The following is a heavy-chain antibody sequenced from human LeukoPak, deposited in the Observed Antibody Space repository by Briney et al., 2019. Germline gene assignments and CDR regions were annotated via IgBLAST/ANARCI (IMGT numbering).Heavy chain of an antibody. CDR1: GFTFSSYA. J-gene: IGHJ6*02. CDR2: ITHSGST. CDR3: ARAGLRFFDWSQSYYYAMDV. D-gene: IGHD3-9*01. V-gene: IGHV4-34*01. Sequence: LRLSCAASGFTFSSYAMRWVRQPPGKGLEWIGEITHSGSTNYNPSLKSRVTISVDTSKKQFSLRLSSVTAADTAVYYCARAGLRFFDWSQSYYYAMDVWGQGTTVTVSS.